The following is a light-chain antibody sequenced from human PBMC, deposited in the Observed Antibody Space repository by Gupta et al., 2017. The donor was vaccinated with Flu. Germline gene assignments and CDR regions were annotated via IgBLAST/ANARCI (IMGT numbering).Light chain of an antibody. CDR2: GNS. V-gene: IGLV1-40*01. CDR3: QTYDSSLSGWV. J-gene: IGLJ3*02. CDR1: SSNIGAGYD. Sequence: QSVLTQPPPVSRAPGQRVTISCTGSSSNIGAGYDVHWYQQLPVTAPKLLIYGNSNRPSGVPDRFSGSKFGTSASLAITGLQAEDEADYYCQTYDSSLSGWVFGGGTKLTVL.